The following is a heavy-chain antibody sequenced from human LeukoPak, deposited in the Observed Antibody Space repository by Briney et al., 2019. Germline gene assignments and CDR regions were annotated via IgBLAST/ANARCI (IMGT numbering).Heavy chain of an antibody. D-gene: IGHD1-1*01. CDR1: GFTFSSYS. CDR3: ARGLSTEIDY. J-gene: IGHJ4*02. V-gene: IGHV3-48*01. CDR2: ISSSSNTI. Sequence: GGSLRLSCAASGFTFSSYSMNWVRQAPGKGLECVSYISSSSNTIYYADSVKGRFTISRDNAKNSLYLQMNSLRAEDTAVYYCARGLSTEIDYWGQGTLVTVSS.